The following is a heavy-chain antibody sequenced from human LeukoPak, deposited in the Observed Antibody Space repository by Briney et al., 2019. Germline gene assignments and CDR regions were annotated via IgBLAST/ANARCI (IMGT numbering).Heavy chain of an antibody. J-gene: IGHJ4*02. V-gene: IGHV3-23*01. CDR3: AKRVPYSSSSVYFDY. CDR2: ISDDGGST. Sequence: GGALRLSCAASGFTFSTYGMNWVRPAPGKGLEWVSSISDDGGSTYYADSVKGRFTISRDNSKNMLSLQMNSLRAEDTAVYYCAKRVPYSSSSVYFDYWGQGTLVTVSS. CDR1: GFTFSTYG. D-gene: IGHD6-6*01.